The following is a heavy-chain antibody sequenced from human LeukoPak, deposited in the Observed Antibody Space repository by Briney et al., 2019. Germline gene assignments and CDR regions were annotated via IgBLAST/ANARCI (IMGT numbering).Heavy chain of an antibody. V-gene: IGHV4-30-4*08. CDR1: GFTFSSYA. Sequence: LRLSCAASGFTFSSYAMNWVRQAPGKGLEWIGYIYYSGSTYYNPSLKSRVTISVDTSKNQFYLRLSSVTAADMAVYYCARDMVRGVIAFDIWGQGTMVTVSS. CDR3: ARDMVRGVIAFDI. CDR2: IYYSGST. J-gene: IGHJ3*02. D-gene: IGHD3-10*01.